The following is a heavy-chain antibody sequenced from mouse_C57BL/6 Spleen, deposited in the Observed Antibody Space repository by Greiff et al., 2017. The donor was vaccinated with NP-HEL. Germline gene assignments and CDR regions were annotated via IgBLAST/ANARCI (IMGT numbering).Heavy chain of an antibody. CDR1: GYTFTDYY. V-gene: IGHV1-26*01. Sequence: VQLQQSGPELVKPGASVKISCKASGYTFTDYYMNWVKQSHGKSLEWIGDINPNNGGTSYNQKFKGKATLTVDKSSSTAYMELRSLTSEDSAVYYCARCYSNDDWYFDVWGTGTTVTVSS. D-gene: IGHD2-12*01. CDR3: ARCYSNDDWYFDV. CDR2: INPNNGGT. J-gene: IGHJ1*03.